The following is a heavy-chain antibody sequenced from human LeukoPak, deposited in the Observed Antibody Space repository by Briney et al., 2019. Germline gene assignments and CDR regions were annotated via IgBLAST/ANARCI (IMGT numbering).Heavy chain of an antibody. CDR2: IKSKTDGGTT. CDR1: GLTFSNAW. Sequence: PGGSLRLSCAASGLTFSNAWMGWVRQSPGKGLEWVGLIKSKTDGGTTDYAAPVKGRFTISRDDSRNTLYLQMNSLKSEDTAVYYCTTFLPPGGQGTLVTVSS. CDR3: TTFLPP. V-gene: IGHV3-15*01. J-gene: IGHJ4*02.